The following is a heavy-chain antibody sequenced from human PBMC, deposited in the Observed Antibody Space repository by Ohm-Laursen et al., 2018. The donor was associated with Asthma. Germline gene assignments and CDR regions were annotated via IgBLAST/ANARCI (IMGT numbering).Heavy chain of an antibody. J-gene: IGHJ4*02. Sequence: SLRLSCSASGFTFRSYAMHWVRQAPGKGLEWVAVISYDGSNKYYADSVKDRFTISRDNSKNTLYLQVNSLRAEDTAVYYCARDPRGPYSSSSLDYWGQGTLVTVSS. V-gene: IGHV3-30-3*01. CDR1: GFTFRSYA. CDR2: ISYDGSNK. CDR3: ARDPRGPYSSSSLDY. D-gene: IGHD6-6*01.